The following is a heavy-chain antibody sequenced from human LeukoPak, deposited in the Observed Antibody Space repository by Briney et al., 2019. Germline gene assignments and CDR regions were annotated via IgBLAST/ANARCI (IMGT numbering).Heavy chain of an antibody. Sequence: GGSLRLSCAPSGFTFSSCGMLGVRQAPRRGGEGVAVISYDGGNKYYADSVKGRFTISRDNSKNTLYLQMNSPRAEDTAVYYCAKDRGGIAIWGQGTMVTVSS. J-gene: IGHJ3*02. CDR2: ISYDGGNK. CDR3: AKDRGGIAI. V-gene: IGHV3-30*18. CDR1: GFTFSSCG. D-gene: IGHD6-13*01.